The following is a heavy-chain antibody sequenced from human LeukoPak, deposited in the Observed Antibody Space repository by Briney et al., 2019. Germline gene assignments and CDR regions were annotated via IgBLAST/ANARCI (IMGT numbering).Heavy chain of an antibody. Sequence: SETLSLACTVSGYSITSGQYWGWIRQPPEKGLEWIGTIFHSGSTYYNPSLKSRVTVSVDTSKNQFSLKLSSVTAADTAVYFCARVGYFPDYYMDVWGKGTTVTISS. V-gene: IGHV4-38-2*02. D-gene: IGHD2-21*01. CDR1: GYSITSGQY. CDR2: IFHSGST. J-gene: IGHJ6*03. CDR3: ARVGYFPDYYMDV.